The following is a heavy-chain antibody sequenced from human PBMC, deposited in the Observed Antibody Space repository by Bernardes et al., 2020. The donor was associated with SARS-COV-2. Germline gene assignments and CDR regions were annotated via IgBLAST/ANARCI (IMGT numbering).Heavy chain of an antibody. D-gene: IGHD4-4*01. V-gene: IGHV4-34*01. CDR3: ARVDFSNLYYFDY. CDR2: IYHRGGT. Sequence: SETLSLTCTVSGDYYWSWVRQPPGKGLEWIGEIYHRGGTKYNPSLKSRVTISVDKSENQVSLKLTSVTAEDTAVYYCARVDFSNLYYFDYWGQGTPVTVSS. CDR1: GDYY. J-gene: IGHJ4*02.